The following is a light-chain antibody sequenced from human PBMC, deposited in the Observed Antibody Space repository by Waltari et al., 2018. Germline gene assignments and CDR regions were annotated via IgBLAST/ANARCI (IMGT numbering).Light chain of an antibody. Sequence: QSLLTQPPSVSGTPGQRVTISCSGRNSNIGSNHVYWYQQFPGTTPKLLISRNNQRPSGVPDRFSGSGSGTDFTLTISSLQAEDVAVYYCQQYYDAPRTFGQGTK. CDR1: NSNIGSNH. CDR3: QQYYDAPRT. CDR2: RNN. V-gene: IGLV1-47*01. J-gene: IGLJ3*02.